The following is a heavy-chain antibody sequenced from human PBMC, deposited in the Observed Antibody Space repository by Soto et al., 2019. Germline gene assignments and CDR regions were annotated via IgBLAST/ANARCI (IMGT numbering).Heavy chain of an antibody. CDR3: ARDRRVATSRMDV. Sequence: ASVKVSCKASGYTFTGYYMHWVRQAPGQGLEWMGWINPNSCGTNYAQKFQGRVTMTRDTSISTAYMELSRLRSYDTAVYYCARDRRVATSRMDVWGQGTTVTVSS. CDR1: GYTFTGYY. CDR2: INPNSCGT. V-gene: IGHV1-2*02. D-gene: IGHD5-12*01. J-gene: IGHJ6*02.